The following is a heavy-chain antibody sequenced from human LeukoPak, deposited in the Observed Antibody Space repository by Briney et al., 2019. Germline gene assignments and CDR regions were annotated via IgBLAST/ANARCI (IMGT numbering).Heavy chain of an antibody. CDR2: ISYDGSNK. Sequence: PGGSLRLSCAASGFTFSSYGMHWVRQAPGKGLEWVAVISYDGSNKYYADSVKGRFTISRDNSKNTLYLQMNSLRAEDTAVYYCAKDLIFNTMIVVVIKGPFDYWGQETLVTVSS. V-gene: IGHV3-30*18. CDR1: GFTFSSYG. D-gene: IGHD3-22*01. J-gene: IGHJ4*02. CDR3: AKDLIFNTMIVVVIKGPFDY.